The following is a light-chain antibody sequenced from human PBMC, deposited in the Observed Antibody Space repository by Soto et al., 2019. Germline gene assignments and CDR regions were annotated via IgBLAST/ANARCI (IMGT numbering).Light chain of an antibody. Sequence: GSLNMGTGARATRSWRASHGVSSNLAWYQQKPGQAPRLLIYGASTRATGIPARFSGSGSGRDFTLTFIMLRSADFAAYYCQESQIRAGTFGQGTKVDIK. CDR3: QESQIRAGT. CDR2: GAS. CDR1: HGVSSN. J-gene: IGKJ1*01. V-gene: IGKV3-15*01.